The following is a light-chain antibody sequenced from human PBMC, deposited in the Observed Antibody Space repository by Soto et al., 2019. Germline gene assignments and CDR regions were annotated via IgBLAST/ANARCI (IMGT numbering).Light chain of an antibody. CDR2: DAS. CDR1: QSVSID. Sequence: IVMTQSPATVPLSPGERVTLSCRASQSVSIDLAWYKQKPGQAPRLLIYDASNRATGIPARFSGSGSGTEFTLTISSLEPEDFEVYYCQQRSNWPITFGQGTRLEIK. CDR3: QQRSNWPIT. V-gene: IGKV3-11*01. J-gene: IGKJ5*01.